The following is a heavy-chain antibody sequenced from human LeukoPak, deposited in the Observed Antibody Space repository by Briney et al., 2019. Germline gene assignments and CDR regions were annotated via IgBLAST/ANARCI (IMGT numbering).Heavy chain of an antibody. V-gene: IGHV3-23*01. CDR2: ISDSGDTT. D-gene: IGHD3-16*02. CDR3: AKALGTSPAVCFDY. Sequence: GGSLRLSCAASGFTFSIYAMTWVRQAPGKGLEWVSTISDSGDTTYYADSVKGRFTISRDNSKNTLYVQMNSLRPEDTAVYYCAKALGTSPAVCFDYWGQGTLVTVSS. J-gene: IGHJ4*02. CDR1: GFTFSIYA.